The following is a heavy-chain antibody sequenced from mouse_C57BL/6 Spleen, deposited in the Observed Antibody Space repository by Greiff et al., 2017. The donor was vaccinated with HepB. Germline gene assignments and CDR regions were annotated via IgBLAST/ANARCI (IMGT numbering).Heavy chain of an antibody. CDR3: AFITTVVVP. Sequence: EVHLVESGAELVRPGASVKLSCTASGFNIKDDYMHWVKQRPEQGLEWIGWIDPENGDTEYASKFQGKATITADTSSNTAYLQLSSLTSEDTAVYYCAFITTVVVPWGQGTLVTVSS. CDR1: GFNIKDDY. J-gene: IGHJ3*01. D-gene: IGHD1-1*01. V-gene: IGHV14-4*01. CDR2: IDPENGDT.